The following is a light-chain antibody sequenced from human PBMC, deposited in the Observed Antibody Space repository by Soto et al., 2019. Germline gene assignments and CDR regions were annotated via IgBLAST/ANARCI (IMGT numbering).Light chain of an antibody. CDR2: GNT. CDR3: QSYDSSLSGSV. V-gene: IGLV1-40*01. CDR1: SSNIGARYD. J-gene: IGLJ2*01. Sequence: QAVVTQPPSVSGAPGQRVTISCTGSSSNIGARYDVHWYQQLPGTAPKLLIYGNTNRPSGVPDRFSGSKFGTSASLAITGLQAEDEADYYCQSYDSSLSGSVFGGGTKVTVL.